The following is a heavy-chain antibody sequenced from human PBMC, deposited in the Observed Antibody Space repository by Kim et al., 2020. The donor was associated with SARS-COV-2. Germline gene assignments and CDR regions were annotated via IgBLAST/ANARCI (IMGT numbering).Heavy chain of an antibody. CDR3: ARADSSSGYDY. V-gene: IGHV1-2*04. Sequence: ASVKVSCKASGYTFTGYYMHWVRRAPGQGLEWMGWINPNSGGTNYAQKFQGWVTMTRDTSISTAYMELSRLRSDDTAVYYCARADSSSGYDYWGQGTLVTVSS. D-gene: IGHD6-6*01. CDR1: GYTFTGYY. CDR2: INPNSGGT. J-gene: IGHJ4*02.